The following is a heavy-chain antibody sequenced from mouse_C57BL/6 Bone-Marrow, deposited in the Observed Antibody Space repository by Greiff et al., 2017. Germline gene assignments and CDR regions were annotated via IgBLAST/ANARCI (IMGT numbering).Heavy chain of an antibody. CDR1: GFSINSDCY. Sequence: EVQGVESGPSLVRPSQTLSLTCTVTGFSINSDCYWIWIRQFPGNKLEYIGYTFYSGITYYNPSLESRTYITRDTSKNQFSLKLSSVTTEDTATYYCARGKSSHWYFDVWGTGTTVTVSS. V-gene: IGHV3-3*01. J-gene: IGHJ1*03. CDR3: ARGKSSHWYFDV. CDR2: TFYSGIT. D-gene: IGHD1-1*01.